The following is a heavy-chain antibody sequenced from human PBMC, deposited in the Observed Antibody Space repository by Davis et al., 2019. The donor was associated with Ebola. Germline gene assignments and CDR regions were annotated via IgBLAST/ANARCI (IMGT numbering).Heavy chain of an antibody. J-gene: IGHJ4*02. Sequence: GGSLRLSCAASGFTVSSNYMSWARQAPGKGLEWVAVISYDGSNKYYADSVKGRFTISRDNSKNTLYLQMNSLRAEDTAVYYCARDRQWLASSHFDYWGQGTLVTVSS. CDR2: ISYDGSNK. CDR1: GFTVSSNY. V-gene: IGHV3-30-3*01. D-gene: IGHD6-19*01. CDR3: ARDRQWLASSHFDY.